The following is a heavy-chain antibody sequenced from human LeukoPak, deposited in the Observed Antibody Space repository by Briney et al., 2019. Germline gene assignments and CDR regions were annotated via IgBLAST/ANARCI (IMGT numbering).Heavy chain of an antibody. CDR1: GGSISSSSYY. Sequence: ASETLSLTCTVSGGSISSSSYYWGWIRQPPGKGLEWIGSIYYSGSTYYNPSLKSRVTISVDTSKNQFSLKLSSVTAADTAVYYCARRGYSGYGGLGFDYWGQGTLVTVSS. J-gene: IGHJ4*02. CDR2: IYYSGST. CDR3: ARRGYSGYGGLGFDY. D-gene: IGHD5-12*01. V-gene: IGHV4-39*07.